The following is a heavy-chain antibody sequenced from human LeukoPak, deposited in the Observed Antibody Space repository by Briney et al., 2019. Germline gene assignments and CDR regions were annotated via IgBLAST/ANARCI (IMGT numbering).Heavy chain of an antibody. D-gene: IGHD1-26*01. Sequence: GRSLRLSCAASGFTFSSYWMHWVRQAPGKGLVWVSRINSDGSSTDYADSVKGRFTISSDNAKNTLSLQMNSLRVEDTAVYYCARGGMSAGFDIWGQGTMVTVSS. J-gene: IGHJ3*02. V-gene: IGHV3-74*01. CDR2: INSDGSST. CDR1: GFTFSSYW. CDR3: ARGGMSAGFDI.